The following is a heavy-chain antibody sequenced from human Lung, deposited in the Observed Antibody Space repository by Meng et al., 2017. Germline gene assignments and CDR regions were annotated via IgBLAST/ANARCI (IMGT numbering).Heavy chain of an antibody. Sequence: QVQLVQSGAEVKNPGSSVKVPCMASVVTASRYSFSWVRQAPGQGLEGLGCIIPILERANYAQKFQGRVTITADISTTTAYMEMRSLRSKDTAVYYCASAMGNYVPATNEWTPSYFDYWGRGTLVTVSS. CDR2: IIPILERA. V-gene: IGHV1-69*02. J-gene: IGHJ4*02. CDR1: VVTASRYS. CDR3: ASAMGNYVPATNEWTPSYFDY. D-gene: IGHD3-16*01.